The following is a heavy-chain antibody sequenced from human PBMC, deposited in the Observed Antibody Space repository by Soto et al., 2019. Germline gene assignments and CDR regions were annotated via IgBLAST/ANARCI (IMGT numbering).Heavy chain of an antibody. CDR3: ARAKYYDILTGYYPYYYYYGMDV. J-gene: IGHJ6*02. V-gene: IGHV1-46*03. CDR1: GYTFTRSG. Sequence: ASVKVSCKASGYTFTRSGVSWVRQAPGQGLEWMGIINPSGGSTSYAQKFQGRVTMTRDTSTSTVYMELSSLRSEDTAVYYCARAKYYDILTGYYPYYYYYGMDVWGQGTTVTVSS. D-gene: IGHD3-9*01. CDR2: INPSGGST.